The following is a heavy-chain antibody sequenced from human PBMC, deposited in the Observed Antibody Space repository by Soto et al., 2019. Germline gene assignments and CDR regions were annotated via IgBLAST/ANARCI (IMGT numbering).Heavy chain of an antibody. CDR1: GGSISSYY. Sequence: PSETLSLTCTVSGGSISSYYWSWIRQPPGKGLEWIGYIYYSGSTNYNPSLKSRVTISVDTSKNQFSLKLSSVTAADTAVYYCARLRGGYPRPPDYCGQGTLVPGSS. J-gene: IGHJ4*02. CDR3: ARLRGGYPRPPDY. CDR2: IYYSGST. V-gene: IGHV4-59*08. D-gene: IGHD5-12*01.